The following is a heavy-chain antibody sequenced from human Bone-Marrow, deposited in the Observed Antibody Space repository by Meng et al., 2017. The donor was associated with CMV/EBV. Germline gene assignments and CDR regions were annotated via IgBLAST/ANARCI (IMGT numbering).Heavy chain of an antibody. CDR2: ISGSGGNT. D-gene: IGHD6-19*01. CDR3: AKDPSIAVAGTGWFDP. J-gene: IGHJ5*02. V-gene: IGHV3-23*01. Sequence: GITFSSYAVGWVRQAPGKGLEWISGISGSGGNTYYADAVKSRFTISRDNSKNTLYLQMNSLRAEDAAVYYCAKDPSIAVAGTGWFDPWGQGTLVTVSS. CDR1: GITFSSYA.